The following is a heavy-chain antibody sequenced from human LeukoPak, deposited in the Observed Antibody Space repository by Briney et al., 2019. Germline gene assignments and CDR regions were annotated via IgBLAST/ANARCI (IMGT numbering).Heavy chain of an antibody. Sequence: GGSLRLSCAASGFTFDDYAMHWVRQAPGKGLEWVSGISWNSGSIDYADSVKGRFTISRDNAKNSLYLQMNSLRAEDTALYYCAKDISSGWPYCFDYWGQGTLVTVSS. V-gene: IGHV3-9*01. J-gene: IGHJ4*02. D-gene: IGHD6-19*01. CDR2: ISWNSGSI. CDR3: AKDISSGWPYCFDY. CDR1: GFTFDDYA.